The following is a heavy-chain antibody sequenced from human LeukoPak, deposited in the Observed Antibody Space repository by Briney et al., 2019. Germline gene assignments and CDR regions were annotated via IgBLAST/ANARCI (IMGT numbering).Heavy chain of an antibody. D-gene: IGHD2-2*01. CDR2: ISAYNGNT. CDR1: GYTFTSYG. Sequence: ASVKISCKASGYTFTSYGISRVRQAPGQGLEWMGWISAYNGNTNYAQKLQGRVTMATDTSTSTAYMELRSLRSDDTAVYYCASSSTPLDAFDIWGQGTMVTVSS. CDR3: ASSSTPLDAFDI. V-gene: IGHV1-18*04. J-gene: IGHJ3*02.